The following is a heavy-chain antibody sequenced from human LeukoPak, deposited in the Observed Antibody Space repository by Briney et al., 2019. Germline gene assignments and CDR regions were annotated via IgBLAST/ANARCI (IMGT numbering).Heavy chain of an antibody. D-gene: IGHD4-17*01. J-gene: IGHJ4*02. CDR1: GSSISSGSYY. CDR3: ARDDYGDYHDY. CDR2: IYTSGST. Sequence: SETLSLTCTVSGSSISSGSYYWSWIRQPAGKGLEWIGRIYTSGSTNYNPSLKSRVTISVDTSKNQFSLKLSSVTAADTAVYYCARDDYGDYHDYWGQGTLVTVSS. V-gene: IGHV4-61*02.